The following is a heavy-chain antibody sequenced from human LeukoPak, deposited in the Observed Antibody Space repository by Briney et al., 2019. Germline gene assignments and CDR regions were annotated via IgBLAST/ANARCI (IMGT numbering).Heavy chain of an antibody. Sequence: SGPTLVKPTQTLTLTCTFSGFSLSTSGVGVGWIRQPPGKALEWLALIYWNDGKRYSPSLNSRLTITRDPSKNQVVLTMTNMDPVDAATYYCAHDVGLFIFDYWGQGTLVTVSS. CDR1: GFSLSTSGVG. CDR2: IYWNDGK. V-gene: IGHV2-5*01. J-gene: IGHJ4*02. CDR3: AHDVGLFIFDY. D-gene: IGHD3-10*01.